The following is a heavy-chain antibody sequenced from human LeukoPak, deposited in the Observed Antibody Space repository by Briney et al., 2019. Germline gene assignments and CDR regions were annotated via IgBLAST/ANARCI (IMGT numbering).Heavy chain of an antibody. V-gene: IGHV4-4*09. J-gene: IGHJ6*03. CDR1: GGSISSYY. Sequence: SETLSLTCTVSGGSISSYYWSWIRQPPGKGLEWIGYIYTSGSTNYNPSLKSRATISVDTSKNQFSLKLSSVTAADTAVYYCARTHYYDSSGYPKYMDVWGKGTTVTVSS. CDR2: IYTSGST. D-gene: IGHD3-22*01. CDR3: ARTHYYDSSGYPKYMDV.